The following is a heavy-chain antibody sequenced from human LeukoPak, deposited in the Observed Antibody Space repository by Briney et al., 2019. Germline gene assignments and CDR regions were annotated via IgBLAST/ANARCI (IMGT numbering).Heavy chain of an antibody. V-gene: IGHV4-59*11. J-gene: IGHJ5*02. CDR2: VYSSGST. D-gene: IGHD3-22*01. CDR1: GASISGHY. Sequence: SETLSLTCIVSGASISGHYWIWIRQPPGRGLEWIGYVYSSGSTNYNPSLKSRVTMSVDTSKNQFSLKLSSVTAADTAVYYCARDSSGYNWFDPWGQGTLVTVSS. CDR3: ARDSSGYNWFDP.